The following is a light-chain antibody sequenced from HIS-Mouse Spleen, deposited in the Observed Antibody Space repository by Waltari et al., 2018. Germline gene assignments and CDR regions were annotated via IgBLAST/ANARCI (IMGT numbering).Light chain of an antibody. V-gene: IGLV3-10*01. CDR3: YSTDSSGNHRI. J-gene: IGLJ1*01. CDR1: VLPKKY. Sequence: SYELTQPPSVSVSPGQTATNTCSGGVLPKKYAYWYQQKSGQAPVLVIYEDSKRPSGIPERFSGSSSGTMATLTISGAQVEDEADYYCYSTDSSGNHRIFGTGTKVTVL. CDR2: EDS.